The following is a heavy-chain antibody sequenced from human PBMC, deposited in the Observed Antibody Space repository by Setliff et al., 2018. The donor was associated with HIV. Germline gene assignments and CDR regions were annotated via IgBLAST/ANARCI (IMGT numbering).Heavy chain of an antibody. D-gene: IGHD2-2*03. CDR1: GGSLSGYH. CDR2: INHSGST. J-gene: IGHJ5*02. CDR3: VASPLLDIVIIPADPNLGGHWLDP. V-gene: IGHV4-34*01. Sequence: SETLSLTCAVYGGSLSGYHWSWIRQSPEKGLEWIGEINHSGSTNYNPSLKSRVTISVDKSRNQFSLKLSSVTAADTAVYYCVASPLLDIVIIPADPNLGGHWLDPWGQGTLVTVSS.